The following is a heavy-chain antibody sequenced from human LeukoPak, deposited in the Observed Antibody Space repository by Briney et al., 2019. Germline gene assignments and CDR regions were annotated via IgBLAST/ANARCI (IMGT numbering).Heavy chain of an antibody. CDR1: GYTFTSYA. Sequence: ASVKVSCKASGYTFTSYAMNWVRQAPGQGLEWMGWSNTNTGNPTYAQGFTGRFVFSLDTSVSTAYLQISSLKAEDTAVYYCARVSDSSGYYLYYFDYWGQGTLVTVSS. CDR2: SNTNTGNP. D-gene: IGHD3-22*01. V-gene: IGHV7-4-1*02. CDR3: ARVSDSSGYYLYYFDY. J-gene: IGHJ4*02.